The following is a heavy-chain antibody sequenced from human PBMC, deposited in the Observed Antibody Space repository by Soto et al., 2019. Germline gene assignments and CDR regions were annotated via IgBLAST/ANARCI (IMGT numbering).Heavy chain of an antibody. Sequence: GGSLRLSCTASGFSVNDNYMAWGRQAPGKSPEWVAVIFTRGTAHYADSVTGRFTFSRDNSKRTLNLQLNNLRAEDTAVYYCTKLWGYYFESWGQGTLVTVYS. V-gene: IGHV3-53*01. D-gene: IGHD3-22*01. J-gene: IGHJ4*02. CDR3: TKLWGYYFES. CDR2: IFTRGTA. CDR1: GFSVNDNY.